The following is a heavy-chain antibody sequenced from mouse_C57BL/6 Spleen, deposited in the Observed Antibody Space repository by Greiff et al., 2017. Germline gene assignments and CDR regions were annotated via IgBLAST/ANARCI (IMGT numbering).Heavy chain of an antibody. CDR2: IRSKSSNYAT. V-gene: IGHV10-3*01. CDR1: GFTFNTYA. J-gene: IGHJ4*01. Sequence: EVQRVESGGGLVQPKGSLKLSCAASGFTFNTYAMHWVRQAPGKGLEWVARIRSKSSNYATYYADSVKDRFTISRDDSQSMLYLQMNNLKTEDTAMYYCSYGSSYDYAMDYWGQGTSVTVSS. CDR3: SYGSSYDYAMDY. D-gene: IGHD1-1*01.